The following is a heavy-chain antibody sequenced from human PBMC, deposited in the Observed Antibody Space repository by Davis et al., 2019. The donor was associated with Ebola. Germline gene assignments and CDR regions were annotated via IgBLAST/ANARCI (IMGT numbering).Heavy chain of an antibody. CDR3: ARRTLGYCSSTRCYSTFHY. CDR1: GGSFSGYY. J-gene: IGHJ4*02. Sequence: MPSETLSLTCAVYGGSFSGYYWSWIRQPPGKGLEWIGEINHSGSTNYNPSLKSRVTISVDTSKNQFSLKLSSVTAADTAVYYCARRTLGYCSSTRCYSTFHYWGQGTLVTVSS. CDR2: INHSGST. D-gene: IGHD2-2*01. V-gene: IGHV4-34*01.